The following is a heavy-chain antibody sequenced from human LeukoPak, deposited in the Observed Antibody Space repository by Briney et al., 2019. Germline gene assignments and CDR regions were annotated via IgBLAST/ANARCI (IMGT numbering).Heavy chain of an antibody. CDR2: MKQDGSVK. V-gene: IGHV3-7*03. Sequence: GGSLRLSCAASGFTFINYWMSWVRQAPGKGLEWVANMKQDGSVKYYVDSMKGRFTISRDNAKNSLYLQMSGLRAEDTAVYFCARIGYSSSSFDYWGQGVLVTVSS. CDR3: ARIGYSSSSFDY. CDR1: GFTFINYW. J-gene: IGHJ4*02. D-gene: IGHD6-6*01.